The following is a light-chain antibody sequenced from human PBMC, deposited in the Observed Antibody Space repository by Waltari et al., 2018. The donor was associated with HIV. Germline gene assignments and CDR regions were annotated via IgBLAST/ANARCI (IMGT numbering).Light chain of an antibody. CDR1: SSDVGGYNY. J-gene: IGLJ1*01. V-gene: IGLV2-14*03. CDR3: SSYTSSSTLRV. CDR2: DVS. Sequence: QSALTQPASVSGSPGQSITISCTGTSSDVGGYNYVSWYQQHPGKAPKLMIYDVSNRPSGVSNRFSGSKSCNTASLTISGLQAEDEADYYCSSYTSSSTLRVFGTGTKVTVL.